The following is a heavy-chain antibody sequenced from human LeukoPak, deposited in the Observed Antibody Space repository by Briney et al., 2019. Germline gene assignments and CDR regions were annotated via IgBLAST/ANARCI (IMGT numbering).Heavy chain of an antibody. CDR1: GFTFSAYA. D-gene: IGHD6-13*01. V-gene: IGHV3-23*01. CDR2: ISGSGGST. J-gene: IGHJ3*02. CDR3: AKDQRRSSIGGGAFDI. Sequence: GGSLRLSCAASGFTFSAYAMSWVRQAPGKGLEWVSAISGSGGSTYYAGSVKGRFTISRDNSKNTLYLQMNSLRAEDTAVYYCAKDQRRSSIGGGAFDIWGQGTMVTVSS.